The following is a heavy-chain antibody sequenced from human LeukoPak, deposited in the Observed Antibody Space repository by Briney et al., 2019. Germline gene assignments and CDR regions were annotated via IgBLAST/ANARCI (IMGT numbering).Heavy chain of an antibody. J-gene: IGHJ5*02. CDR3: ARDVRYASGWSTPES. CDR1: GGSIVNHY. V-gene: IGHV4-4*07. CDR2: IYSSGSA. D-gene: IGHD6-19*01. Sequence: SETLSLTCTVSGGSIVNHYWSWIRQPAGKGLEWIGRIYSSGSANYSPSLKSRVSMSIDTSNNHFSLNLTSVTAADTALYFCARDVRYASGWSTPESWGQGTLVTVSS.